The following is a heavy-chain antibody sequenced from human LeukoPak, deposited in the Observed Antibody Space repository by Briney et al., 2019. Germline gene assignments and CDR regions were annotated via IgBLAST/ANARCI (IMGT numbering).Heavy chain of an antibody. CDR2: INPSGGST. Sequence: ASVKVSCKASGYTFTSYYIHWVRQAPGQGLQWMGIINPSGGSTTYAQKFQGRVTMTRDTSTSTVYMELSSLRSEDTAVYYCARALYQLPNIRYFDYWGQGTLATVSS. V-gene: IGHV1-46*01. CDR1: GYTFTSYY. J-gene: IGHJ4*02. CDR3: ARALYQLPNIRYFDY. D-gene: IGHD2-2*01.